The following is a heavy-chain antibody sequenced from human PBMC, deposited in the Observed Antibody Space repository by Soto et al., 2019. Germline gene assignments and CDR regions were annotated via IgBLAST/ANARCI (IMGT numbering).Heavy chain of an antibody. CDR3: ARGGVKGTTSRGQVYN. V-gene: IGHV3-11*06. Sequence: QVQVVESGGDLVKPGGSLRLSCAASGFTFSDYYMSWIRQAPGKGLEWVSFISSSGDSTKYADSVKGRFTISRDNAKNSLYLQLNSLRAEDTDVYYCARGGVKGTTSRGQVYNWGQGTLVTVSS. D-gene: IGHD1-7*01. J-gene: IGHJ4*02. CDR1: GFTFSDYY. CDR2: ISSSGDST.